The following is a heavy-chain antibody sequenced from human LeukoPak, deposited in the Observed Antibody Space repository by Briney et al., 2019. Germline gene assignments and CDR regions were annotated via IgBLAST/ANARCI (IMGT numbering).Heavy chain of an antibody. J-gene: IGHJ4*02. D-gene: IGHD2-15*01. CDR3: ARDIYPGSSGGSCYSGGLL. CDR1: GFTFSSYS. Sequence: GGSLRLSCAASGFTFSSYSMNWVRQAPGKGLEWVSSISSSSSYIYYADSVKGRFTISRDNAKNSLYLQMNSLRAEDTAVYYCARDIYPGSSGGSCYSGGLLWGQGTLVTVSS. V-gene: IGHV3-21*01. CDR2: ISSSSSYI.